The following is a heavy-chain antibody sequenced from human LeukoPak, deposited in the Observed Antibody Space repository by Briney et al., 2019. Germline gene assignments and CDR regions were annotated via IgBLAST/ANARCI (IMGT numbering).Heavy chain of an antibody. CDR3: ARSRDSSSWYRVWYFDL. CDR2: INAGNGNT. Sequence: GASVKVSCKASGYTFTSYAMHWVRQAPGQRLEWMGWINAGNGNTKYSQKFQGRVTITRDTSASTAYMELSSLRSEDTAVYYCARSRDSSSWYRVWYFDLWGRGTLVTVSS. D-gene: IGHD6-13*01. V-gene: IGHV1-3*01. CDR1: GYTFTSYA. J-gene: IGHJ2*01.